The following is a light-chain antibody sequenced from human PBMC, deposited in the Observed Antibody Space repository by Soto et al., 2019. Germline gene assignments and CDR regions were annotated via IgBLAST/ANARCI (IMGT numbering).Light chain of an antibody. Sequence: QSVLTQPASVSGSPGQSITISCTGTSSDVGGYSYVSWYQQHPGKAPKLMIYEVSNRPSGVSSRFSGSKSGNTASLTISGLHAEHEADYYCSSYTSSSTLNVFGTGTKVTVL. V-gene: IGLV2-14*01. J-gene: IGLJ1*01. CDR2: EVS. CDR1: SSDVGGYSY. CDR3: SSYTSSSTLNV.